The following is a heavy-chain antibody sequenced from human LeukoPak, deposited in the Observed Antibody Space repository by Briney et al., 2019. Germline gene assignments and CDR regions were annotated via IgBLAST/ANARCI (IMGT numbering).Heavy chain of an antibody. CDR3: ARAGGSYSYYFDY. CDR2: IKQDGSEK. D-gene: IGHD1-26*01. V-gene: IGHV3-7*01. Sequence: GGSLRLSCAASGFTFSSYWMSWVRQAPGKGLEWVANIKQDGSEKYYVDSVKGRFTISRDNAKNSLYLQMNGLRAEDTAVYYCARAGGSYSYYFDYWGQGTLVTVSS. J-gene: IGHJ4*02. CDR1: GFTFSSYW.